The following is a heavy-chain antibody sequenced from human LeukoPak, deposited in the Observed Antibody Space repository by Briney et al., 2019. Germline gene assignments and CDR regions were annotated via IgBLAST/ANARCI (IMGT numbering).Heavy chain of an antibody. V-gene: IGHV4-59*08. Sequence: SETLSLTCTVSGGSISRHYWSWIRQAPGKGLEWTGYISYSGSTNYNPSLKSRVTISVDTSKNQFSLKLSSVTAADTAVFYCARHVGPGYSYGFDNWGQGTLVTVSS. CDR3: ARHVGPGYSYGFDN. D-gene: IGHD5-18*01. CDR2: ISYSGST. J-gene: IGHJ4*02. CDR1: GGSISRHY.